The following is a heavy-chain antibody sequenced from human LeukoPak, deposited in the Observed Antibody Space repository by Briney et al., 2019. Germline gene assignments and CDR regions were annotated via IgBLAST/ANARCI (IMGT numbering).Heavy chain of an antibody. CDR1: GFTFRDYY. D-gene: IGHD2-2*01. V-gene: IGHV3-11*03. CDR3: AKTLVASPGNTGGP. Sequence: GGSLRLSCAASGFTFRDYYVSRFRRAPGEGGEGLSYIGGNGSPTSYADAVKGRFTITRDNAENSLNLQMNSLSAEDTAVYYYAKTLVASPGNTGGPCGQGTLVTVSS. CDR2: IGGNGSPT. J-gene: IGHJ5*02.